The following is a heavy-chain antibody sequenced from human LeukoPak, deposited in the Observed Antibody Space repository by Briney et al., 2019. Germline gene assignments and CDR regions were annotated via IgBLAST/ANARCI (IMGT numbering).Heavy chain of an antibody. CDR2: INSDGSST. J-gene: IGHJ4*02. CDR3: ARVKDYYDSSGYYGY. CDR1: GFTFSSYW. V-gene: IGHV3-74*01. Sequence: GGSLRLSCAASGFTFSSYWMHWVRQAPGKGLVWVSRINSDGSSTSYADSVKGRFTISRDNAKNTLYLQMNSLRAEDTAVSYCARVKDYYDSSGYYGYWGQGTLVTVSS. D-gene: IGHD3-22*01.